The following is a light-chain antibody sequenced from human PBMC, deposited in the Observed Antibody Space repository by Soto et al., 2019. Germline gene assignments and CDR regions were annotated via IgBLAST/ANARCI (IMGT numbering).Light chain of an antibody. CDR2: DAS. J-gene: IGKJ5*01. CDR3: QQYSSSPTT. CDR1: QSVTSK. V-gene: IGKV3D-15*02. Sequence: EIVMTQSPVTMSVSPGERATLSGRASQSVTSKLAWYQQKPGQAPRLLIYDASNRATGIPARFSGSGSGTDFTLTISSLQTEDFAAYYCQQYSSSPTTFGKGTRRENK.